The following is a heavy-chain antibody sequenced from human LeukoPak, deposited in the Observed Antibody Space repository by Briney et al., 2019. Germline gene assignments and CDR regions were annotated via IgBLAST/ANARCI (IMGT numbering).Heavy chain of an antibody. CDR3: AREEGVAAAGTRAPGY. Sequence: ASVKVSCKASGYTFTSYHMHWVRQAPGQGLEWMGMINPSGGSTSYAQKFQGRVTMTRDTSTSTVYMELSSLRSEDTAVYYCAREEGVAAAGTRAPGYWGQGTLVTVSS. CDR1: GYTFTSYH. V-gene: IGHV1-46*01. CDR2: INPSGGST. J-gene: IGHJ4*02. D-gene: IGHD6-13*01.